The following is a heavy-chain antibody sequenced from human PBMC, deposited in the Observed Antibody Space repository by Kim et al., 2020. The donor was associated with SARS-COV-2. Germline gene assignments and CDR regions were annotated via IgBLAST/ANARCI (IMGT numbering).Heavy chain of an antibody. CDR2: IWYDGSNK. J-gene: IGHJ4*02. D-gene: IGHD3-10*01. Sequence: GGSLRPSCAASGFTFSSYGMHWVRQAPGKGLEWVAVIWYDGSNKYYADSVKGRFTISRDNSKNTLYLQMNSLRAEDTAVYYCARDRGWFGEFYYFDYWGQGTLVTVSS. CDR1: GFTFSSYG. CDR3: ARDRGWFGEFYYFDY. V-gene: IGHV3-33*01.